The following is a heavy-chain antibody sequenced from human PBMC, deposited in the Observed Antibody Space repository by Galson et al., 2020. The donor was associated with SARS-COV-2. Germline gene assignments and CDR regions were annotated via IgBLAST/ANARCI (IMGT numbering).Heavy chain of an antibody. CDR1: GFTFSSYS. V-gene: IGHV3-21*01. Sequence: GGSLRLSCAASGFTFSSYSMNWVRQAPGKGLEWVSSISSSSSYIYYADSVKGRFTISRDNAKNSLYLQMNSLRAEDTAVYYCARDPYCISTSCYSGYFQHWGQGTLVTVSS. CDR2: ISSSSSYI. CDR3: ARDPYCISTSCYSGYFQH. D-gene: IGHD2-2*01. J-gene: IGHJ1*01.